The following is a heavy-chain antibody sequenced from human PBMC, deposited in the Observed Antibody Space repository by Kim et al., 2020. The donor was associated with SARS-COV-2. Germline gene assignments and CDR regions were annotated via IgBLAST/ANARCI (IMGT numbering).Heavy chain of an antibody. CDR3: ASPSDYYGSGSYYKKRFDY. D-gene: IGHD3-10*01. J-gene: IGHJ4*02. V-gene: IGHV3-23*01. Sequence: VRFTISRANSQNTLYLQMNSLRAEDTAVYYCASPSDYYGSGSYYKKRFDYWGQGTLVTVSS.